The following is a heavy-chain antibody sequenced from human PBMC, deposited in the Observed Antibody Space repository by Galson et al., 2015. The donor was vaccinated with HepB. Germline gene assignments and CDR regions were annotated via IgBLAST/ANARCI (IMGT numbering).Heavy chain of an antibody. Sequence: SLRLSCAASGFTFSNAWMNWVRQAPGKGLEWVGRIKSKTDGGTTDYAAPVKGRFTISRDDSKNTLYLQMNSLKTEDTAVYYCTVEYSSSSSAFDIWGQGTMVTVSS. CDR1: GFTFSNAW. J-gene: IGHJ3*02. CDR2: IKSKTDGGTT. D-gene: IGHD6-6*01. CDR3: TVEYSSSSSAFDI. V-gene: IGHV3-15*07.